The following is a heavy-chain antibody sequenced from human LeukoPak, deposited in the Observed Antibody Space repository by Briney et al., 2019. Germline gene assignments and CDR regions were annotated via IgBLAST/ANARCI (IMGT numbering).Heavy chain of an antibody. CDR3: ARTSCYYTSSWYVYLDY. CDR1: GGSISSYYW. V-gene: IGHV2-70*11. D-gene: IGHD6-13*01. CDR2: IDYDDDK. J-gene: IGHJ4*03. Sequence: TLSLTCTVSGGSISSYYWSWIRQPPGKALEWLARIDYDDDKHYNTSLKTRLTVSKDASKNQVVLTMTNMDPVDTATYYCARTSCYYTSSWYVYLDYWGPGTLVTVSS.